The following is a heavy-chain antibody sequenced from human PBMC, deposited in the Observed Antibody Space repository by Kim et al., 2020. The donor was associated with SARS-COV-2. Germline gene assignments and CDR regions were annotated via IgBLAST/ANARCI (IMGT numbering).Heavy chain of an antibody. V-gene: IGHV3-23*02. D-gene: IGHD5-18*01. J-gene: IGHJ4*02. Sequence: DPVKGRLTISRDKSKNTLYLQMNSLRAEDTAVYYCAKDVGIQPNGGFGYWGQGALVTVSS. CDR3: AKDVGIQPNGGFGY.